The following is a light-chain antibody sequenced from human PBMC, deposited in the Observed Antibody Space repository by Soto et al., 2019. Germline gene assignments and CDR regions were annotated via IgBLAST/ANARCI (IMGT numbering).Light chain of an antibody. J-gene: IGKJ5*01. CDR2: GAS. V-gene: IGKV3D-15*01. CDR3: QQYNKSPPIT. CDR1: QSISVW. Sequence: MTQSPSALSASVGDRGTITCRASQSISVWLAWYRQKPGQPPRLLIYGASTRATGTPARFSGSGSGTEFTLTISSLQSEDSALHSCQQYNKSPPITFAQGTRLEIK.